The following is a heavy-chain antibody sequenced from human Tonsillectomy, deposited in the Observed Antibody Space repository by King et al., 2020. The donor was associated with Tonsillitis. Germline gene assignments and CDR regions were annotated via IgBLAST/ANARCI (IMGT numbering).Heavy chain of an antibody. CDR3: ARGRVYRGLSYIAAGGAIFAS. V-gene: IGHV4-34*01. CDR2: INQSGGT. Sequence: VQLQQWGAGLLKPSETLSLTCAVYGGSLSGYYWSWIRQTPGKGLEWIGEINQSGGTNYNPSLKSRVTITVDTSKKQISPHRSSVTAADTAVYSCARGRVYRGLSYIAAGGAIFASWGQGPLVTVPS. D-gene: IGHD6-13*01. CDR1: GGSLSGYY. J-gene: IGHJ4*02.